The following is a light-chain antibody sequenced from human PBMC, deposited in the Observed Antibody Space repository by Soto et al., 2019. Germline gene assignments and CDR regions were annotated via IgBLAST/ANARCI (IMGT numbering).Light chain of an antibody. CDR1: KSLLHSNAYNY. J-gene: IGKJ1*01. CDR3: MQALQTPWT. V-gene: IGKV2-28*01. Sequence: DIVMTQSPLYLPVTPGEPASISCRSSKSLLHSNAYNYLDWYLQKPGQSPQLLIYLGSNRASGVPDRFSGSGSGTDFTLKISRVEAEDVGVYYCMQALQTPWTFGQGTKVEIK. CDR2: LGS.